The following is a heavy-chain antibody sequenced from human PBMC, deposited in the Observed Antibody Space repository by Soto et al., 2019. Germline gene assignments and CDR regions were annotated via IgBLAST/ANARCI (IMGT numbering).Heavy chain of an antibody. CDR2: INAGNGNT. D-gene: IGHD6-19*01. CDR1: GYTFTSYA. Sequence: ASVKVSCKASGYTFTSYAMNWVRQAPGQRLEWMGWINAGNGNTKYSQKFQGRVTITRDTSASAAYMELSSLSSEDTAVYYCARAVAVPADFDYWGQGTLVTVSS. J-gene: IGHJ4*02. CDR3: ARAVAVPADFDY. V-gene: IGHV1-3*01.